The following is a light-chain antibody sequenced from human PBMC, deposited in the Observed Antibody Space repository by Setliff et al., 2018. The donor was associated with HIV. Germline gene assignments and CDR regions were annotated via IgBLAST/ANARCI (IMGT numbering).Light chain of an antibody. J-gene: IGLJ1*01. Sequence: QSALTQPPSVSAAPGQKVTISCSGSSSNIGNNYVSWCQQFPGRAPKLLIYDNNKRTSGIPDRFSGSKSGTSATLGITGLQTGDEADYYCGTWDSRLSANVFGTGTKVTVL. CDR3: GTWDSRLSANV. V-gene: IGLV1-51*01. CDR1: SSNIGNNY. CDR2: DNN.